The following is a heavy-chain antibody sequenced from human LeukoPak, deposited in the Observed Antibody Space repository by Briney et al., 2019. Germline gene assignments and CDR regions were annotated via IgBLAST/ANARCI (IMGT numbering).Heavy chain of an antibody. CDR1: GYSFTSYW. D-gene: IGHD2-21*02. CDR2: IYPGDSDT. V-gene: IGHV5-51*01. J-gene: IGHJ4*02. CDR3: ARVIVVVTASPGYFDY. Sequence: GESLKISCKGSGYSFTSYWIGGVGQMPGKGLDWMGIIYPGDSDTRSGPAFKGQVTISADKSISTAYLQWSSLKASETAMYSCARVIVVVTASPGYFDYWGQGTLVTVSS.